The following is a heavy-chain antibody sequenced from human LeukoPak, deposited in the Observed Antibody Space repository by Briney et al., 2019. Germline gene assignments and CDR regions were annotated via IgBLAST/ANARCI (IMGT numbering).Heavy chain of an antibody. CDR2: INKDGGGI. CDR1: GFPFSNSW. D-gene: IGHD1/OR15-1a*01. V-gene: IGHV3-7*03. J-gene: IGHJ6*04. Sequence: PGGSLRLSCAVSGFPFSNSWMYWVRQAPGKGLEGVANINKDGGGISYVDSVKGRFIISRDTATNSLFLQTDSLRGEDTAVYFCAGGNSMDVWGKGPAVTASS. CDR3: AGGNSMDV.